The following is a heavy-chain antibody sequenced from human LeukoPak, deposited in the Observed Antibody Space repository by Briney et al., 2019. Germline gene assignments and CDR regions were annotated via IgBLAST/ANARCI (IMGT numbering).Heavy chain of an antibody. D-gene: IGHD1-26*01. V-gene: IGHV4-59*08. J-gene: IGHJ4*02. CDR1: GGSISSYY. CDR3: ARLGFSNSGSYLAPSDY. CDR2: IYYSGGT. Sequence: SETLSLTCTVSGGSISSYYWSWIRQPPGKGLEWIGYIYYSGGTNYNPSLKGRVTISVDTSKNQFSLKLSSVTAADAAVYYCARLGFSNSGSYLAPSDYWGQGTLVTVSS.